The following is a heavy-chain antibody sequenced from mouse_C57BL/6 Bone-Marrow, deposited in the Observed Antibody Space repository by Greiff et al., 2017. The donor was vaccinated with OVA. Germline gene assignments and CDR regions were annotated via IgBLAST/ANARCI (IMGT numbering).Heavy chain of an antibody. D-gene: IGHD4-1*01. Sequence: VHVQQSGAELARPGASVKLSCKASGYTFTNYNMGWVKQSHGKGLEWIGEINPKNGNTIYNQKFKGKATLTVDKSSSTAYMELRSLTSEDTAVYYCARLDHWGVWGQGTTLTVSS. J-gene: IGHJ2*01. CDR1: GYTFTNYN. CDR2: INPKNGNT. CDR3: ARLDHWGV. V-gene: IGHV1-18*01.